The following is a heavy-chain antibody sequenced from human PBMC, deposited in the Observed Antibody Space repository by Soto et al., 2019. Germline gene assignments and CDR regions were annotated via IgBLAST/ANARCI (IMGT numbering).Heavy chain of an antibody. V-gene: IGHV4-4*07. J-gene: IGHJ5*02. CDR1: GDSVSKYY. CDR2: IYSTRSP. Sequence: QVQLQESGPGLVKPSETLSLTCTVTGDSVSKYYWNWIRQPAGKGLEWIGRIYSTRSPNYNPSLKSRVTMSVDTSKNQFSLKLNLSSVTAADTAVYYCARSPAYCDYANRDTWGPGTLVTVSS. D-gene: IGHD4-17*01. CDR3: ARSPAYCDYANRDT.